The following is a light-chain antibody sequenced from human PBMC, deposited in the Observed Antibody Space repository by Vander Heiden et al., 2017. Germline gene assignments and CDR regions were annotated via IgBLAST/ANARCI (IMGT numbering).Light chain of an antibody. CDR1: QSLLHSNGYNY. Sequence: DIVMTQSPLSLPVTPGEPASISCRSSQSLLHSNGYNYLDWYVQKAGQSPQLLIYLGSNRAAGVPDRFSGSGSGTDFTLKISRVEAEDVGVYYCMQVLQNPGPWTFGQGTKVEIK. J-gene: IGKJ1*01. CDR2: LGS. V-gene: IGKV2-28*01. CDR3: MQVLQNPGPWT.